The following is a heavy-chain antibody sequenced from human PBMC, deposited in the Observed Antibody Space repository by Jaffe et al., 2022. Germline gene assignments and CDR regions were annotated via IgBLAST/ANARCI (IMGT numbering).Heavy chain of an antibody. Sequence: EVQLLISGGGSVQPGGSLRLSCAASGFTFSTYAMSWVRQAPRKGLEWVSAISGSSDSTYYADSVKGRFTISRDNSKNTLYLQMNSLRAEDTAVYYCAKDSRTAVAGTSDYWGQGTLVTVSS. CDR3: AKDSRTAVAGTSDY. V-gene: IGHV3-23*01. CDR1: GFTFSTYA. CDR2: ISGSSDST. D-gene: IGHD6-19*01. J-gene: IGHJ4*02.